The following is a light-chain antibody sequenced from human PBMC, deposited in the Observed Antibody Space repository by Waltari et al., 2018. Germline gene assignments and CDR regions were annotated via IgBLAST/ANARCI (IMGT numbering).Light chain of an antibody. CDR3: AAWDDSLSGVV. CDR2: RNN. J-gene: IGLJ2*01. V-gene: IGLV1-47*01. CDR1: SSNIGSNY. Sequence: QSVLTQPPSASGTPGQRVTISCSGSSSNIGSNYVYWYQQLPGTAPKLLIYRNNQQPSGVPDRYSGSTSVPSASLAISGLRYEDEADYYCAAWDDSLSGVVFGGGTKLTVL.